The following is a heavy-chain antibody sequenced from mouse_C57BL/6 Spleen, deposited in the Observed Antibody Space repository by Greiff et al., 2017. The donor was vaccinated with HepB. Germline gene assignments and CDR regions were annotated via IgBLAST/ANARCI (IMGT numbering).Heavy chain of an antibody. V-gene: IGHV5-4*01. CDR1: GFTFSSYA. D-gene: IGHD1-1*01. CDR2: ISDGGSYT. J-gene: IGHJ2*01. Sequence: EVMLVESGGGLVKPGGSLKLSCAASGFTFSSYAMSWVRQTPEKRLEWVATISDGGSYTYYPDNVKGRFTISRDNAKNNLYLQMSHLKSEDTAMYYCAREVYGSSYYFDYWGQGTTLTVSS. CDR3: AREVYGSSYYFDY.